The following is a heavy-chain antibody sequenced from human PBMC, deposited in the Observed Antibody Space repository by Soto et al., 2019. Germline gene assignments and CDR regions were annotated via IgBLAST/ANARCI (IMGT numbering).Heavy chain of an antibody. D-gene: IGHD3-10*01. V-gene: IGHV1-8*01. CDR1: GYTFTGYD. CDR3: ARGIGVRGVIIKNYYYYYMDV. CDR2: MNPNSGNT. Sequence: ASVKVSCKASGYTFTGYDINWVLQATGQGLEWMGWMNPNSGNTGYAQKFQGRVTMTRNTSISTAYMELSSLRSEDTAVYYCARGIGVRGVIIKNYYYYYMDVWGKGTTVTVSS. J-gene: IGHJ6*03.